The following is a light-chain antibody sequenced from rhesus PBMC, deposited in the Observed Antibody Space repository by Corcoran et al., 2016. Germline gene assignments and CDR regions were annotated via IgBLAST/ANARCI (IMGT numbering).Light chain of an antibody. V-gene: IGKV1-25*01. Sequence: DIQMTQSPSSLSASVGDRVTITCRASQGITNDLAWYQQKPGETPKLLNYEASSLQSGIPSRFSGRGSGTVCTLTISSLQSEDFATYYCQHYYCTPWTFGQGTKVEIK. CDR1: QGITND. CDR2: EAS. CDR3: QHYYCTPWT. J-gene: IGKJ1*01.